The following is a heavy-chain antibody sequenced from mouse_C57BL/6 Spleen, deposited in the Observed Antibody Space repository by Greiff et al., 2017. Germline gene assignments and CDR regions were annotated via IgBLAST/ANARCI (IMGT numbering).Heavy chain of an antibody. CDR1: GYAFSSSW. CDR2: IYPGDGDT. CDR3: ARKTTVVASFDY. D-gene: IGHD1-1*01. V-gene: IGHV1-82*01. J-gene: IGHJ2*01. Sequence: VQLQESGPELVKPGASVKISCKASGYAFSSSWMNWVKQRPGKGLEWIGRIYPGDGDTNYNGKFKGKATLTADKSSSTAYMQLSSLTSEDSAVYFCARKTTVVASFDYWGQGTTLTVSS.